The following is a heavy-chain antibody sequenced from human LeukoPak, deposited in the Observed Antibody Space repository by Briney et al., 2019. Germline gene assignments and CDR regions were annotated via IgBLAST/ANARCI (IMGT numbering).Heavy chain of an antibody. CDR3: ARDYDFWSGYYSPTRGYFGY. Sequence: PGGSLRLSCAASGLTFSGSGMPWVRQAPGKGREGVTFIRYDGSNKYYTDSVKGRFTISRGNSKNTLYLQMDTLRAEDTAVYYCARDYDFWSGYYSPTRGYFGYWGQGTLVTVSS. D-gene: IGHD3-3*01. J-gene: IGHJ4*02. CDR2: IRYDGSNK. V-gene: IGHV3-30*02. CDR1: GLTFSGSG.